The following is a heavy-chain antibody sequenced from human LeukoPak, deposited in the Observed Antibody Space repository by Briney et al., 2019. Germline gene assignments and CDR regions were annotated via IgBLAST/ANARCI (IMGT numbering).Heavy chain of an antibody. CDR2: INHSGST. V-gene: IGHV4-39*07. J-gene: IGHJ4*02. Sequence: SETLSLTCTVSGGSISSGGYYWTWVRQHPGKGLEWIGEINHSGSTNDNPSLKSRVTISVDTSKNQFSLRLSSVTAADTLVYEGARALLCYDFWGGYYTGGAFDYWGQGTLVTVSS. CDR1: GGSISSGGYY. D-gene: IGHD3-3*01. CDR3: ARALLCYDFWGGYYTGGAFDY.